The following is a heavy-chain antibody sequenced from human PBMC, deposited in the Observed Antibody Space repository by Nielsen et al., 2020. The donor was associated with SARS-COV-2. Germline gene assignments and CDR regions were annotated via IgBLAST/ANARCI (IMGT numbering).Heavy chain of an antibody. V-gene: IGHV3-30*18. CDR2: ISYDGSNK. Sequence: GESLKISCAASGFTFSSYGMHWVRQAPGKGLEWVAVISYDGSNKYYADSVKGRFTISRDNSKNTLYLQMNSLRAEDTAVYYCAKDLMVWGQGTLVTVSS. D-gene: IGHD2-8*01. J-gene: IGHJ4*02. CDR1: GFTFSSYG. CDR3: AKDLMV.